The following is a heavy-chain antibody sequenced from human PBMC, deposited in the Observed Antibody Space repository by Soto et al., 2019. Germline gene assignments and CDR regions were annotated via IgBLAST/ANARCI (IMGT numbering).Heavy chain of an antibody. J-gene: IGHJ4*02. CDR3: ARDPKVAVQWADGGEEIDY. CDR1: GFTFSSYW. CDR2: IKQDGSEK. Sequence: EVQLVESGGGLVQPGGSLRLSCAASGFTFSSYWMSWVRQAPGKGLEWVANIKQDGSEKYYVDSVKGLFTISRDNAKNSLYLQMNSLRAEDTAVYYCARDPKVAVQWADGGEEIDYWGQGTLVTVSS. D-gene: IGHD1-26*01. V-gene: IGHV3-7*01.